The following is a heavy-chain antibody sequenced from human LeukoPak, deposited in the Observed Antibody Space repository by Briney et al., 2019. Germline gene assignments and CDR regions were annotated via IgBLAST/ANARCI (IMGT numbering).Heavy chain of an antibody. CDR2: ISSSSSYI. J-gene: IGHJ5*02. CDR3: ARENRNNWFDP. CDR1: GFTFSSYG. Sequence: PGGSLRLSCAASGFTFSSYGMIWVRQAPGKGLEWVSSISSSSSYIYFADSVKGRFTISRDNAKSSLYLQMNSLRAEDTAVYYCARENRNNWFDPWGQGTLVTVSS. V-gene: IGHV3-21*01.